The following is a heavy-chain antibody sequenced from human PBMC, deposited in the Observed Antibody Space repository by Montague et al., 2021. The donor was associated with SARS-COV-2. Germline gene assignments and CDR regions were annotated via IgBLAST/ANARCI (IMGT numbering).Heavy chain of an antibody. V-gene: IGHV4-59*11. CDR3: ARAVSVRRAVNWFDP. J-gene: IGHJ5*02. Sequence: SETLSLTCTVSGGSMSDHYWAWIRQPPGKGLEWLAYIYYSGGINSNASPKSRVFMSVDTSKNQFSLKLTSVTAADTAVYYCARAVSVRRAVNWFDPWGQGTLVTVSS. D-gene: IGHD3-10*01. CDR2: IYYSGGI. CDR1: GGSMSDHY.